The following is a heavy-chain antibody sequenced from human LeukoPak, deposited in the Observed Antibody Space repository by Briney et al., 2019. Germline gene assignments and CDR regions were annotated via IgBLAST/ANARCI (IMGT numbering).Heavy chain of an antibody. CDR3: ARGVWAGDAFDI. D-gene: IGHD7-27*01. V-gene: IGHV4-34*01. J-gene: IGHJ3*02. CDR2: INHSGST. Sequence: PSETLSLTCAVYGGSFSGYYWSWIRQPPGKGLEWIGEINHSGSTNYNPSLKSRVTISVDTSKNQFSLKLSSVTAADTAVYYCARGVWAGDAFDIWGQGTMVTVSS. CDR1: GGSFSGYY.